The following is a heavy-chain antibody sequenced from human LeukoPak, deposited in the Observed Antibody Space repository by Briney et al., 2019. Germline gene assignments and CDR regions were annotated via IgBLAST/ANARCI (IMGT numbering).Heavy chain of an antibody. CDR1: GGSFSGYY. CDR3: AKFSGYVWGSYRYVSDY. V-gene: IGHV3-23*01. CDR2: ISGSGGST. D-gene: IGHD3-16*02. Sequence: ETLSLTCTVYGGSFSGYYWSWVRQAPGKGLEWVSAISGSGGSTYYADSVKGRFTISRDNSKNTLYLQMNSLRAEDTAVYYCAKFSGYVWGSYRYVSDYWGQGTLVTVSS. J-gene: IGHJ4*02.